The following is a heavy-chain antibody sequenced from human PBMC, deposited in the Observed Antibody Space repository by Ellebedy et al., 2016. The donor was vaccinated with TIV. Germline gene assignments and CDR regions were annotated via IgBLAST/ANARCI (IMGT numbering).Heavy chain of an antibody. CDR3: ARHEHRMDV. CDR1: GFTFSNFG. Sequence: PGGSLRLSCAASGFTFSNFGMPWVRQAPGKGLEWVAFIRYDGSNKYYADSVKGRFTISRDNSKNTLYLQMNRLRDEDTAMYYCARHEHRMDVWGQGTTVTVSS. D-gene: IGHD2-21*01. CDR2: IRYDGSNK. J-gene: IGHJ6*02. V-gene: IGHV3-30*02.